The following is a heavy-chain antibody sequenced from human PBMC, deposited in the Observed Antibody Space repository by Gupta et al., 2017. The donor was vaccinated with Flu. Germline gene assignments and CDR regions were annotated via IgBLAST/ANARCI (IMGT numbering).Heavy chain of an antibody. J-gene: IGHJ4*02. CDR2: IKRKTDVGTT. CDR3: ATVGGRSSTSCHY. D-gene: IGHD2-2*01. Sequence: EVRLVESGGGLVKPGGSLRLSCVAPGFTFNNAWMSWVLQAPGKGLEWVGRIKRKTDVGTTDYAAPLKGRFTISRDDSKNTLYLQLDSLKTEDTAVYYCATVGGRSSTSCHYWGQGTQVTVSS. CDR1: GFTFNNAW. V-gene: IGHV3-15*01.